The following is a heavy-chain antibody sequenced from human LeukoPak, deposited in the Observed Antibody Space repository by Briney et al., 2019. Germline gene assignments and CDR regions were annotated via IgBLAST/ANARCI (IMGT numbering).Heavy chain of an antibody. CDR3: ARLFGSSGYPRWFDP. V-gene: IGHV5-51*01. D-gene: IGHD3-22*01. J-gene: IGHJ5*02. CDR1: GSIFTGYW. Sequence: GASLQISCKGSGSIFTGYWIGGVRQLPGKGLEWMGIIYPGDSDTRDSPSFQGQVTISADKSISTAYLQWSSLKASDTAMYYCARLFGSSGYPRWFDPWGQGTLVTVSS. CDR2: IYPGDSDT.